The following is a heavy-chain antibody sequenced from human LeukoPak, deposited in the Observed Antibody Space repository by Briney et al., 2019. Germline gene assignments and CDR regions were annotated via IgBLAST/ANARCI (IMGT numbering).Heavy chain of an antibody. CDR2: IYSGGST. Sequence: GGSLRLSCAASGFTVSSNYMSWVRQAPGKGLEWVSVIYSGGSTYYADSVKGRFTVSRDNARNTLYLQVNNLRAEDTAVYYCARGPNSNWSGLDFWGQGTLLTVSS. D-gene: IGHD6-6*01. CDR1: GFTVSSNY. CDR3: ARGPNSNWSGLDF. V-gene: IGHV3-53*01. J-gene: IGHJ4*02.